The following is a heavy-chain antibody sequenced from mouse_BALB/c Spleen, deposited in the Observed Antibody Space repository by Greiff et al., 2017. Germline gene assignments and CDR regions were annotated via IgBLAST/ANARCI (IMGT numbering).Heavy chain of an antibody. CDR2: ISYSGST. V-gene: IGHV3-2*02. J-gene: IGHJ3*01. Sequence: EVKLEESGPGLVKPSQSLSLTCTVTGYSITSDYAWNWIRQFPGNKLEWMGYISYSGSTSYNPSLKSRISITRDTSKNQFFLQLNSVTTEDTATYYCATLGVFAYWGQGTLVTVSA. CDR1: GYSITSDYA. CDR3: ATLGVFAY.